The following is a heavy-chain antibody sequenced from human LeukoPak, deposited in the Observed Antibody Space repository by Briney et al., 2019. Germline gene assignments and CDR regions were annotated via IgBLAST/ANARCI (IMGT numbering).Heavy chain of an antibody. CDR1: GGSISSYY. V-gene: IGHV4-59*08. D-gene: IGHD5-18*01. CDR3: ARSDTAMVRSYYFDY. J-gene: IGHJ4*02. CDR2: IYYSGST. Sequence: SETLSLTCTVSGGSISSYYWSWIRQPPGKGLEWIGYIYYSGSTNYNPSLKSRVTISVDTSKNQFSLKLSSVTAADTAVYYCARSDTAMVRSYYFDYWGQGTLVTVYS.